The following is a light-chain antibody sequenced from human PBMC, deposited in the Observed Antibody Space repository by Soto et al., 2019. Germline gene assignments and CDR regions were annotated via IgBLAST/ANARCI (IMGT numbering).Light chain of an antibody. J-gene: IGKJ2*01. CDR2: GAS. Sequence: EIVMTQSPATLSVSPGERATLSCRASQSVSSNLAWYQQKPGQAPRLLIYGASTRATGITARFSGSGSGTEFTLTRSSLQSEDFAVYYCQQYNNWPPFTFGQGTKLEIK. V-gene: IGKV3-15*01. CDR3: QQYNNWPPFT. CDR1: QSVSSN.